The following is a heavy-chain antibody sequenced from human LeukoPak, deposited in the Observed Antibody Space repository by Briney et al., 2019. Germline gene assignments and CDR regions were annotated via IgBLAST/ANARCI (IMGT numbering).Heavy chain of an antibody. D-gene: IGHD2-15*01. Sequence: GASVKASCKASGYTFTSYYMHWLRQAPGHGLEWMGIINPSGASTSYAQKFQGRVTMTRDTSTSTVYMELSSLRSEDTAVYYCARGAPVVVPSDYGPGYFRLWGQGTLVTVSS. J-gene: IGHJ1*01. CDR1: GYTFTSYY. V-gene: IGHV1-46*01. CDR2: INPSGAST. CDR3: ARGAPVVVPSDYGPGYFRL.